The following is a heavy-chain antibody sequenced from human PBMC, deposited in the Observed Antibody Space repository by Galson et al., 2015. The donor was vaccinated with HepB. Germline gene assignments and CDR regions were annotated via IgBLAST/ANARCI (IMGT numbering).Heavy chain of an antibody. D-gene: IGHD4-23*01. J-gene: IGHJ4*02. Sequence: SVKVSCKASGGTFSSYAISWVRQAPGQGLEWMGGIIPIFGTANYAQKFQGRVTITADESTSTAYMELSSLRSEDTAVYYCARDLYGGNPRREEYYFDYWGQGTLVTVSS. CDR1: GGTFSSYA. V-gene: IGHV1-69*13. CDR3: ARDLYGGNPRREEYYFDY. CDR2: IIPIFGTA.